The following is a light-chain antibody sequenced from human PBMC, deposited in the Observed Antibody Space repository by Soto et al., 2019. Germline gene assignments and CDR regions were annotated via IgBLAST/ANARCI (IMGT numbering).Light chain of an antibody. Sequence: QSALTQPASVSGSPGQSITISCTGTGNDVGGYKYVSWYQHHPGKAPKLIIYEGTERPSGVSHRFSGSKSANTASLTISGLQAEDEADYYCSSYTTSHTYVFGSGTKVTVL. CDR1: GNDVGGYKY. J-gene: IGLJ1*01. V-gene: IGLV2-14*01. CDR2: EGT. CDR3: SSYTTSHTYV.